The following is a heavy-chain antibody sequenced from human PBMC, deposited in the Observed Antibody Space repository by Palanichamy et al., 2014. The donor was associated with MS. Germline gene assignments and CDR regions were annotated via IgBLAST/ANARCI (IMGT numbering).Heavy chain of an antibody. CDR3: ARDSGLTTITMSSGWFDP. CDR1: GFSVSSKS. D-gene: IGHD4-11*01. Sequence: EVQLVESGGDLVQPEGSLRLSCAVSGFSVSSKSMAWIRQAPGKGLEWVSIIYSGGATYYAESVKGRFIVSRDDSNDTLYLQMDSLTVEDSALYYCARDSGLTTITMSSGWFDPWGQGTLVTVSS. J-gene: IGHJ5*02. V-gene: IGHV3-66*01. CDR2: IYSGGAT.